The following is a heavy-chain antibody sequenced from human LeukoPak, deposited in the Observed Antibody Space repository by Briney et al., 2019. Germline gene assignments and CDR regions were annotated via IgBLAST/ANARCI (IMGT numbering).Heavy chain of an antibody. V-gene: IGHV3-11*01. CDR1: GFTFSDYY. CDR2: ISSSGSTI. D-gene: IGHD2-2*01. J-gene: IGHJ4*02. Sequence: GGSLRLSCAASGFTFSDYYMSWIRQAPGKGLEWVSYISSSGSTIYYADSVKGRFTISRDNAKNSLYLQMNSLRAEDKAVYYCVRDRPKEPAAATQRGYWGQGTLVTVSS. CDR3: VRDRPKEPAAATQRGY.